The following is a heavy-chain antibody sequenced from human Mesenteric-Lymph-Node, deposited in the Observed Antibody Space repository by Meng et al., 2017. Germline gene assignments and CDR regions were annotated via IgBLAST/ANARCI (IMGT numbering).Heavy chain of an antibody. J-gene: IGHJ5*02. D-gene: IGHD3-10*01. V-gene: IGHV4-34*01. CDR3: ARRGPSGNFSP. CDR1: GGSFRDYD. CDR2: IDHRGNT. Sequence: VQVQQWGAGLLKPSETLSRSCAVYGGSFRDYDWTWIRHPPGKGLEWIGEIDHRGNTKYNPSLKSRATISLDTSKKQFSLKVSSVTAADSAVYYCARRGPSGNFSPWSQGALVTVSS.